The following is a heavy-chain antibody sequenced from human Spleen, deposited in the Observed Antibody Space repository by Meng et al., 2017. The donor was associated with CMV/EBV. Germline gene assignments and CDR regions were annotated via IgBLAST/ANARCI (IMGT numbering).Heavy chain of an antibody. CDR3: AAGIAVAH. Sequence: SETLSLTCAVYGGSFSGYYWSGIRQPPGRGLEWIGEINHSGSTNYNPSLKSRVTISVDTSKNQFSLKLSSVTAADTAVYYCAAGIAVAHWGQGTLVTVSS. D-gene: IGHD6-19*01. J-gene: IGHJ4*02. CDR2: INHSGST. V-gene: IGHV4-34*01. CDR1: GGSFSGYY.